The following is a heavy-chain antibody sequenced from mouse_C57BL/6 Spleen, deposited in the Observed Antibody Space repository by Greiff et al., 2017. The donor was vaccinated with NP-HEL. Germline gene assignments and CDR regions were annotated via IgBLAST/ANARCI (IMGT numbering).Heavy chain of an antibody. D-gene: IGHD1-1*01. CDR1: GYTFTSYW. J-gene: IGHJ4*01. Sequence: QVQLQQSGAELVKPGASVKMSCKASGYTFTSYWITWVKQRPGQGLEWIGDIYPGSGSTNYNEKFKSKATLTVDTSSSTAYMQLSSLTSEDSAVYYCARKPITTVGDAMDYWGQGTSVTVSS. CDR2: IYPGSGST. V-gene: IGHV1-55*01. CDR3: ARKPITTVGDAMDY.